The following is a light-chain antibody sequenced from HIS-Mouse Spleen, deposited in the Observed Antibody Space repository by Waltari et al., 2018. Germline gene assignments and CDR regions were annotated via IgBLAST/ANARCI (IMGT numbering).Light chain of an antibody. V-gene: IGLV2-8*01. CDR2: EVS. CDR1: SSDVGGYTY. CDR3: SSYAGSNNFVV. Sequence: QSALTQPPSASRSPGLSVTFSCTGTSSDVGGYTYVPWYQQHPGKAPKLMIYEVSKRPSGVPDRFSGSKSGNTASLTVSGLQAEDEADYYCSSYAGSNNFVVFGGGTKLTVL. J-gene: IGLJ2*01.